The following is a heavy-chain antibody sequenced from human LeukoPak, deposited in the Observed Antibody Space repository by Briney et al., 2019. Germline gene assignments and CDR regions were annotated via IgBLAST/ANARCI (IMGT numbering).Heavy chain of an antibody. CDR2: TYYRSKWYN. D-gene: IGHD5-12*01. CDR1: GDSVSSNSAA. CDR3: ARRSGYDPIYYYYGMDV. J-gene: IGHJ6*02. Sequence: SQTLSLTCAISGDSVSSNSAAWNWIRQSPSRGLEWLGRTYYRSKWYNDYAVSVKSRITINPDTSKNQFSLQLNSVTPEDTAVYYCARRSGYDPIYYYYGMDVWGQGTTVTVSS. V-gene: IGHV6-1*01.